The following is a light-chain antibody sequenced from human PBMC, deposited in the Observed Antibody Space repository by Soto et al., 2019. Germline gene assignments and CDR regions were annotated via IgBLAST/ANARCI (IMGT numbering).Light chain of an antibody. CDR1: QSVGTN. Sequence: EIVMTQSPATLSVSPGERATLSCRASQSVGTNLAWYQQKPGQAPRLVIYDAAARATGIPATFSGSGSGTEFTLTISSLQAEDFAVYYCQQYDNWPKTFGQGNKVEIK. CDR2: DAA. J-gene: IGKJ1*01. CDR3: QQYDNWPKT. V-gene: IGKV3-15*01.